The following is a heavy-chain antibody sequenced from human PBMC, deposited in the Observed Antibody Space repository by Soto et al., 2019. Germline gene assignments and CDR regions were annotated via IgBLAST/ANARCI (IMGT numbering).Heavy chain of an antibody. D-gene: IGHD3-3*01. CDR2: ISAYNGNT. J-gene: IGHJ4*02. CDR3: ARDQTLLYDFWSGYWSY. CDR1: GYTFTSYG. V-gene: IGHV1-18*01. Sequence: EASVKVSCKASGYTFTSYGISWVRQAPGQGLEWMGWISAYNGNTNYAQKLQGRVTMTTDTSTSTAYMELRSLRSDDTAVYYCARDQTLLYDFWSGYWSYWGQGTLVTVSS.